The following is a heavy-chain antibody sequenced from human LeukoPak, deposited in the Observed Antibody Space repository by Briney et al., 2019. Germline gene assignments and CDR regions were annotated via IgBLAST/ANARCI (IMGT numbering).Heavy chain of an antibody. Sequence: PSETLSLTCTVSGGSISSSSYYWGWIRQPPGKGLESIGSIYYSGITYYNPSLKSRVTISVDTSKNQFSLKLNSVTAADTAVYYCARRGYCSGGSCYVSYWGQGTLVTVSS. J-gene: IGHJ4*02. CDR2: IYYSGIT. CDR3: ARRGYCSGGSCYVSY. V-gene: IGHV4-39*01. D-gene: IGHD2-15*01. CDR1: GGSISSSSYY.